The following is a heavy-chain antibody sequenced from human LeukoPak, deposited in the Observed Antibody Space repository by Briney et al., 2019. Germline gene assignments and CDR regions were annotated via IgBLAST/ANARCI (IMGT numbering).Heavy chain of an antibody. Sequence: KPGGSLILSCAASGFSFSDYYMSWIRQAPGKGLEWVSYITSSSSYTNYADSVKGRFTITRDNAENSLYLQMNSLRAEDTAVYYCARDLPTGTYRAYFDNWGQGTLVTVSS. J-gene: IGHJ4*02. CDR2: ITSSSSYT. D-gene: IGHD1-26*01. CDR1: GFSFSDYY. CDR3: ARDLPTGTYRAYFDN. V-gene: IGHV3-11*06.